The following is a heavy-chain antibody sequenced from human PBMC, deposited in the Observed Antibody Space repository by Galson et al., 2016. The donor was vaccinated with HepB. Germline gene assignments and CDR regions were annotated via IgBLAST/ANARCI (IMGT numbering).Heavy chain of an antibody. D-gene: IGHD3-10*01. Sequence: SLRLSCAASGFTFSSYGMHWVRQAPGKGLEWVAVISYDGSNKYYADSVKGRFTISRDNSKNSLYLQMNSLRAEDTAVYYCGSGEDSYYYGMDVWGQGTTVTVSS. CDR1: GFTFSSYG. CDR2: ISYDGSNK. V-gene: IGHV3-30*03. J-gene: IGHJ6*02. CDR3: GSGEDSYYYGMDV.